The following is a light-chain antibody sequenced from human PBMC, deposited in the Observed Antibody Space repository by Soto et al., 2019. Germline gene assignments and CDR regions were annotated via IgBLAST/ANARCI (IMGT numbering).Light chain of an antibody. CDR1: SSNIGSTT. J-gene: IGLJ1*01. CDR3: AAWDDSLNGLYV. V-gene: IGLV1-44*01. Sequence: QSVLTQPPSATGTPGQRVTISCSGSSSNIGSTTVNWYQHLPGTAPKLLIHSNNQRPSGVPDRFSGSKSGTSASLAISGLQSEDEADYYCAAWDDSLNGLYVFGTGTKVTVL. CDR2: SNN.